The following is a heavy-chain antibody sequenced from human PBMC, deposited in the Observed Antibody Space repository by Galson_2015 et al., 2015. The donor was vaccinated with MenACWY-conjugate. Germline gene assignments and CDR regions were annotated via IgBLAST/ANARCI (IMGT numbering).Heavy chain of an antibody. CDR1: GLTFSNVW. J-gene: IGHJ5*02. CDR2: IKCRTDGGTT. D-gene: IGHD2-15*01. Sequence: SGLTFSNVWMSWVRQAPGKGLEWVARIKCRTDGGTTDYATPVKGRFTILRDDSAKTLYLQMNSLKIEDTAMYFCTRDRDVGGSRWWFDPWGQGILATVSS. V-gene: IGHV3-15*01. CDR3: TRDRDVGGSRWWFDP.